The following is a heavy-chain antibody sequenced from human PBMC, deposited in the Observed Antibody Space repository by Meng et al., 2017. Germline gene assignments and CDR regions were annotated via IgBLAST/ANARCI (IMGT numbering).Heavy chain of an antibody. D-gene: IGHD3-3*01. CDR2: IYHSGST. CDR3: ARAQYYDFWSGYYFDY. J-gene: IGHJ4*02. V-gene: IGHV4-4*02. Sequence: QVQRQESGPGVVKPSGTLSLTCAVSGGSISSSNWWSWVRQPPGKGLEWIGEIYHSGSTKYNPSLKSRVTISVDKSKNQFSLKLSSVTAADTAVYYCARAQYYDFWSGYYFDYWGQGTLVTVSS. CDR1: GGSISSSNW.